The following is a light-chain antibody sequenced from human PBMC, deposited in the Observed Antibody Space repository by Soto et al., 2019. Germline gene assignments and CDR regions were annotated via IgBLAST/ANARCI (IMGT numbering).Light chain of an antibody. CDR3: LQHKHYPPT. V-gene: IGKV1-17*01. J-gene: IGKJ1*01. CDR1: QDVSND. CDR2: ATS. Sequence: DIQMTQTPSSLSASVGERVTITCRTSQDVSNDLVWFQQKPGKAPRRLIFATSNLQAGVPSRFSGSGSGTAFTPTIISLQPEDFATYYCLQHKHYPPTFGQGTKVDIK.